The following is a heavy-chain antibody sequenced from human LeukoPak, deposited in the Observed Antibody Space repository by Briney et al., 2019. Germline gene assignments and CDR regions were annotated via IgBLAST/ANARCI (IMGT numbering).Heavy chain of an antibody. V-gene: IGHV4-59*01. CDR1: GGSISSYY. CDR3: ARVIASEGGVRDAFDI. CDR2: IYYSGST. D-gene: IGHD6-13*01. Sequence: SETLSLTCTVSGGSISSYYWSWIRQPPGKGLEWIGYIYYSGSTNYNPSLKSRVTISVDTSKNQFSLKLSSVTAADTAVYYCARVIASEGGVRDAFDIWGQGTMVTVSS. J-gene: IGHJ3*02.